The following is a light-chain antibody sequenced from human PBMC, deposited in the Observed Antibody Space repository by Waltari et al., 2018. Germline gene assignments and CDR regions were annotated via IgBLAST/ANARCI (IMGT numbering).Light chain of an antibody. CDR2: SNK. CDR1: SSDIGAGYD. CDR3: QSDDSTVYAV. V-gene: IGLV1-40*01. J-gene: IGLJ2*01. Sequence: QSVLTQPPSVSGAPGLRVTISCSGSSSDIGAGYDVQWYQHLPGAAPKLLIYSNKNRPSGVPDLFSGSNSGTSASLSITGLQSGDEADYYCQSDDSTVYAVFGGGTRLTVL.